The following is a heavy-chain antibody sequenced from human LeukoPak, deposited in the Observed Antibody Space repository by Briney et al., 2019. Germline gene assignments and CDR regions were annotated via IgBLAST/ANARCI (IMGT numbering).Heavy chain of an antibody. V-gene: IGHV3-23*01. Sequence: GGSLRLSCAASGFTFTSYAMTWVRQAPGKGLEWVSGISGSGARTFYGDSVKGRFTISRDNSKNTLDLQMNSLRAEDTGTYYCAKADCGGECYYVMAVWGQGTTVTVS. CDR1: GFTFTSYA. CDR2: ISGSGART. J-gene: IGHJ6*02. CDR3: AKADCGGECYYVMAV. D-gene: IGHD2-21*01.